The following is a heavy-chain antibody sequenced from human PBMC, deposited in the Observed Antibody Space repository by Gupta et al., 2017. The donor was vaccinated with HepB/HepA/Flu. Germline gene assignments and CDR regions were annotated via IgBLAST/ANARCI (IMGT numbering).Heavy chain of an antibody. D-gene: IGHD6-19*01. J-gene: IGHJ3*02. CDR3: VRDPDEWVGVAFDI. CDR1: GFIFSSHW. V-gene: IGHV3-7*01. CDR2: IRQDGSVK. Sequence: EVQWVESGGGLVQPGGSLRLSCTASGFIFSSHWMNWVRQAPGQGLEWVATIRQDGSVKHYVDSVKGRFTISRDNAENSLYLQMNSLRAEDAAVYYCVRDPDEWVGVAFDIWGQGIMVSVSS.